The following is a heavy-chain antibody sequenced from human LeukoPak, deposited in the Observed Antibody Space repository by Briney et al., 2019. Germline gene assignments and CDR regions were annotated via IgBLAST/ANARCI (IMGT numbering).Heavy chain of an antibody. Sequence: GGSLRLSCAASGFTFSSYAMHWVRQAPAKGLEWVAVISYDGSNKYYADSVKGRFTISRDNSKNTLYLQMNSLRAEDTAVYYCARSPMYSSSWYYFDYWGQGTLVTVSS. J-gene: IGHJ4*02. CDR2: ISYDGSNK. CDR1: GFTFSSYA. V-gene: IGHV3-30-3*01. D-gene: IGHD6-13*01. CDR3: ARSPMYSSSWYYFDY.